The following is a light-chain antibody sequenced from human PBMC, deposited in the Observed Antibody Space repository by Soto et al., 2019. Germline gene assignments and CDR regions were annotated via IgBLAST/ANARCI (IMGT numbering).Light chain of an antibody. J-gene: IGLJ2*01. Sequence: QSVLTQPASVSGSPGQSITISCTGTSTDVGANNYVSWYQQHPGRAPKVMIYDVTNRPSGVSNRFSGSKSGNTASLTISGLQAEDEAYYCYSHVDATTGVFGGGTKVTVL. CDR3: SHVDATTGV. CDR1: STDVGANNY. V-gene: IGLV2-14*01. CDR2: DVT.